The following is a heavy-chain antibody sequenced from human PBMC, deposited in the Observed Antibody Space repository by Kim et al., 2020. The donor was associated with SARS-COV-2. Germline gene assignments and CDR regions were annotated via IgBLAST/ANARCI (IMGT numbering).Heavy chain of an antibody. Sequence: GGSLRLSCAASGFTFSSYEMNWVRQAPGKGLEWVSYISSSGSTIYYADSVKGRFTISRDNAKNSLYLQMNSLRAEDTAVYYCARSRYYDSSGYYYLEPTPQEYFQHWGQGTLVTVSS. CDR2: ISSSGSTI. V-gene: IGHV3-48*03. CDR1: GFTFSSYE. CDR3: ARSRYYDSSGYYYLEPTPQEYFQH. J-gene: IGHJ1*01. D-gene: IGHD3-22*01.